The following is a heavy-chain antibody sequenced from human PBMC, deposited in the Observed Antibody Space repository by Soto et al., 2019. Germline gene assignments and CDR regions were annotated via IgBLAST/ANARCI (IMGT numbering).Heavy chain of an antibody. Sequence: SVKVSCKASGGTFSSYAISWVRQAPGQGLEWMGGIIPIFGTANYAQKFQGRVTITADESTGTAYMELSSLRSEDTAVYYCARGTASRTLYYYYYYGMDVWGQGTTVTVSS. CDR2: IIPIFGTA. D-gene: IGHD1-1*01. CDR3: ARGTASRTLYYYYYYGMDV. V-gene: IGHV1-69*13. CDR1: GGTFSSYA. J-gene: IGHJ6*02.